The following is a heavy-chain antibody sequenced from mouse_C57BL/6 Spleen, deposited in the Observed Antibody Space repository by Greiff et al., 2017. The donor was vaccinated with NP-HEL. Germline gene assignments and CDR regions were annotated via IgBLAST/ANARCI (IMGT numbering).Heavy chain of an antibody. V-gene: IGHV1-82*01. CDR1: GYAFSSSW. J-gene: IGHJ2*01. CDR2: IYPGDGDT. Sequence: QVQLKQSGPELVKPGASVKISCKASGYAFSSSWMNWVKQRPGKGLEWIGRIYPGDGDTNYNGKFKGKATLTADKSSSTAYMQLSSLTSEDSAVYFCARSDYDYDGSFDYWGQGTTLTVSS. CDR3: ARSDYDYDGSFDY. D-gene: IGHD2-4*01.